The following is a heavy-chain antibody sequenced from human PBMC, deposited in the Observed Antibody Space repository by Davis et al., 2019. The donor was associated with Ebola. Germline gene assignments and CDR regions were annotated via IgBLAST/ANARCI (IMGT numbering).Heavy chain of an antibody. CDR1: GFTFSSYG. CDR2: IWYDGSNK. J-gene: IGHJ6*04. CDR3: ARDPSSLYGDYARGMDV. Sequence: GESLKISCSASGFTFSSYGMHWVRQAPGKGLEWVAVIWYDGSNKYYADSVKGRFTISRDNSKNTLYLQMNSLRAEDTAVYYCARDPSSLYGDYARGMDVWGKGTTVTVSS. V-gene: IGHV3-33*08. D-gene: IGHD4-17*01.